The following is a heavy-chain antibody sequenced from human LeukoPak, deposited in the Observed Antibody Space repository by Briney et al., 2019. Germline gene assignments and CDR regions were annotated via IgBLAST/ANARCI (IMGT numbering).Heavy chain of an antibody. CDR3: ARFKVVPAADNWFDP. J-gene: IGHJ5*02. CDR2: IYYSGST. Sequence: SETLSLTCTVSGGSISSSSYYWGWIRQPPGKGLEWIGSIYYSGSTYYNPSLKSRVTISVDTSKNQFSLKLSSVTAADTAVYYCARFKVVPAADNWFDPWGQGTLVTVSS. D-gene: IGHD2-2*01. CDR1: GGSISSSSYY. V-gene: IGHV4-39*07.